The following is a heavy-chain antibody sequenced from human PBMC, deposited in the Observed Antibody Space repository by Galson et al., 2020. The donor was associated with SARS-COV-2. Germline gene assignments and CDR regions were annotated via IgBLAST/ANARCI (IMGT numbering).Heavy chain of an antibody. CDR2: FKDGGRH. J-gene: IGHJ4*02. D-gene: IGHD2-8*01. CDR3: ARDGVANGPDLDH. CDR1: GFPLRNSW. Sequence: GGSLRLSCAISGFPLRNSWMTWVRKAPGKGLEWVSTFKDGGRHNYVDSVKGRFSVFGDNGKNSLYLQMNSLTAEDTGVYYCARDGVANGPDLDHWGQGTMVTVSS. V-gene: IGHV3-7*01.